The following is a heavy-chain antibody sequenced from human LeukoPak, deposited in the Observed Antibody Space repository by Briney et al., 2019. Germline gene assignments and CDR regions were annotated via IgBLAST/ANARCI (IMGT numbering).Heavy chain of an antibody. CDR3: ARSEGSWGNYYFDY. CDR2: LNWNGEST. CDR1: GFIFNDFG. V-gene: IGHV3-20*04. J-gene: IGHJ4*02. D-gene: IGHD3-16*01. Sequence: GGSLRLSCTASGFIFNDFGLTWVRQAPGKGLEWVSSLNWNGESTGYADSVKGRFTISRDNAKNSLYLQVASLRAEDTAFYYCARSEGSWGNYYFDYWGEGTLVTVSS.